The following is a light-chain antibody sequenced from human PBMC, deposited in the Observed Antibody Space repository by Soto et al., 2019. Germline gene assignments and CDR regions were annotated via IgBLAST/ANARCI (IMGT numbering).Light chain of an antibody. CDR3: TSFTSSNTWV. V-gene: IGLV2-8*01. CDR1: SSDVGKYDY. CDR2: EVS. Sequence: QSALTQPPSASGSPGQSVTISCTGTSSDVGKYDYVSWFQHHPGKAPKLIIYEVSKRPSGVPDRFSGSKSGSTASLTVSGLQTEDEADYYCTSFTSSNTWVFGGGTKLTVL. J-gene: IGLJ3*02.